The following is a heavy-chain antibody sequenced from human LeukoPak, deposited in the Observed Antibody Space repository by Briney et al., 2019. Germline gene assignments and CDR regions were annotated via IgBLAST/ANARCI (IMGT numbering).Heavy chain of an antibody. D-gene: IGHD2-21*02. V-gene: IGHV3-53*01. Sequence: GGSLRLSCAASGFTVSSNYMSWVRQAPGKGLEWVSVIYSGGSTYYADSVKGRFTISRDNSKNTLYLQMNSLRAEDTAAYYCARVSPEVTLDYWGQGTLVTVSS. CDR3: ARVSPEVTLDY. J-gene: IGHJ4*02. CDR1: GFTVSSNY. CDR2: IYSGGST.